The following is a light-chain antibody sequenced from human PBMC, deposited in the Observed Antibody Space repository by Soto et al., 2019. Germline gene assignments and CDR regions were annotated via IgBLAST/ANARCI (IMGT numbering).Light chain of an antibody. Sequence: DIQMTQSPSTLSGSVGDRVTITCRASQTISSWLAWYQQKPGKAPKLLIYKASTLKSGVPSRFSGSGSGTVFTLTISSLQPEDFATYYCQQSYSIPWTFGQGTKVDI. J-gene: IGKJ1*01. CDR3: QQSYSIPWT. CDR2: KAS. CDR1: QTISSW. V-gene: IGKV1-5*03.